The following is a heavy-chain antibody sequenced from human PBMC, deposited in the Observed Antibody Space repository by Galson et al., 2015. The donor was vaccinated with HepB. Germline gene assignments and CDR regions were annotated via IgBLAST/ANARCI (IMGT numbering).Heavy chain of an antibody. V-gene: IGHV1-2*04. CDR1: GYTFTGYY. D-gene: IGHD3-16*01. Sequence: SCKASGYTFTGYYMHWVRQAPGQGLGWMGWINPNSGGTNYAQKFQGWVTMTRDTSISTAYMELSRLRSDDTAVYYCARDWGHGYYYYGMDVWGQGTTVTVSS. CDR3: ARDWGHGYYYYGMDV. J-gene: IGHJ6*02. CDR2: INPNSGGT.